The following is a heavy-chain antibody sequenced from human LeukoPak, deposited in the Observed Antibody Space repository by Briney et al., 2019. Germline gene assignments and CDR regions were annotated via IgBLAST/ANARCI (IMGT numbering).Heavy chain of an antibody. D-gene: IGHD3-10*01. CDR2: IIPIFGTA. CDR3: ARAPLLWFGELLTRNYYYYGMDV. CDR1: GGTFSSYA. Sequence: SVKVSCKASGGTFSSYAISWVRQAPGQGLEWMGGIIPIFGTANYAQKFQGRVTITADESTSTAYMELSSLRSENTAVYYCARAPLLWFGELLTRNYYYYGMDVWGKGTTVTVSS. J-gene: IGHJ6*04. V-gene: IGHV1-69*01.